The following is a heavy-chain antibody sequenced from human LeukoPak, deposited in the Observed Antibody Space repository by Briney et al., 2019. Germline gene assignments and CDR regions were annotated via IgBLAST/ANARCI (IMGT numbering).Heavy chain of an antibody. CDR3: ARDLSGVTGYTYGRGIDY. J-gene: IGHJ4*02. D-gene: IGHD5-18*01. CDR2: IYYSGST. Sequence: SETLSLTCSVSGGSIRSSSYYWGRIRQPPGKGLEWIGNIYYSGSTYYNPSLRSRVTISVDTSNKQFCLKMRYVTAAQTAVYYCARDLSGVTGYTYGRGIDYWGQGTLVTVSS. CDR1: GGSIRSSSYY. V-gene: IGHV4-39*07.